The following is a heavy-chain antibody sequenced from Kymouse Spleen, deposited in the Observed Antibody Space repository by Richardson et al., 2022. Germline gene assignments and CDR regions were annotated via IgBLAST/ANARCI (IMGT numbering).Heavy chain of an antibody. CDR1: GGSFSGYY. CDR3: ARGVVLRYFDWFSDP. CDR2: INHSGST. Sequence: QVQLQQWGAGLLKPSETLSLTCAVYGGSFSGYYWSWIRQPPGKGLEWIGEINHSGSTNYNPSLKSRVTISVDTSKNQFSLKLSSVTAADTAVYYCARGVVLRYFDWFSDPWGQGTLVTVSS. J-gene: IGHJ5*02. V-gene: IGHV4-34*01. D-gene: IGHD3-9*01.